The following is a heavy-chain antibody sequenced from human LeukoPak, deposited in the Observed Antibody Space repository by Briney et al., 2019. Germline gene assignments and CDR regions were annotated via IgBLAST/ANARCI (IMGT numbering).Heavy chain of an antibody. CDR2: IRYDGSNK. V-gene: IGHV3-30*02. CDR1: GFTFTTYG. Sequence: GGTLRLSCSASGFTFTTYGMNWVRQAPGKGLEWVAFIRYDGSNKYYADSVKGRFTISRDNSKNTLYLQMNSLRAEDTAVYYCAKDLLARPDYYDSSGYYYVFDYWGQGTLVTVSS. D-gene: IGHD3-22*01. CDR3: AKDLLARPDYYDSSGYYYVFDY. J-gene: IGHJ4*02.